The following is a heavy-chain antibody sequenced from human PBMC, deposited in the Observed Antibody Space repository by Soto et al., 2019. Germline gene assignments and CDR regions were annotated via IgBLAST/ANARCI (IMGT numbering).Heavy chain of an antibody. J-gene: IGHJ4*02. CDR2: IIPIFGTA. Sequence: QVQLVQSGAEVKTPGSSVKVSCKASGGTFNSYSINLVRQAPGQGLEWMGEIIPIFGTANYAQKFQGRVTITADESTSTAYMELSSLRSEDTAVYYCARDGGRHSGGIDYWGQGTLVTVSS. D-gene: IGHD1-26*01. CDR1: GGTFNSYS. CDR3: ARDGGRHSGGIDY. V-gene: IGHV1-69*01.